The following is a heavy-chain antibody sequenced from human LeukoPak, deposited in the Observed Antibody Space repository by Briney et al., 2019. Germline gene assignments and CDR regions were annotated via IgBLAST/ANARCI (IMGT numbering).Heavy chain of an antibody. V-gene: IGHV3-48*02. CDR3: ARGGHVLRFLEWLTS. CDR1: GFTFSSYS. CDR2: ISSSSSTI. D-gene: IGHD3-3*01. J-gene: IGHJ4*02. Sequence: GGSLRLSCAASGFTFSSYSMNWVRQAPGKGLEWVSYISSSSSTIYYADSVKGRFTISRDNAKNSLYLQMSSLRDEDTAVYYCARGGHVLRFLEWLTSWGQGTLVTVSS.